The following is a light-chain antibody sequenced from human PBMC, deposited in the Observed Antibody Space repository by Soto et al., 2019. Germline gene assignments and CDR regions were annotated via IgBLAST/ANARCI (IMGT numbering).Light chain of an antibody. CDR1: SSDVGSYNR. V-gene: IGLV2-18*02. CDR2: EVS. Sequence: QSALTQPPSVSGSPGQSVTISCTGTSSDVGSYNRVSWYQQPPGTAPKLMIYEVSNRPSGVPDRFSGSKSGNTASLTISGPQAEDEADYYCSSYTSSSSGVFGGGTKLTVL. J-gene: IGLJ2*01. CDR3: SSYTSSSSGV.